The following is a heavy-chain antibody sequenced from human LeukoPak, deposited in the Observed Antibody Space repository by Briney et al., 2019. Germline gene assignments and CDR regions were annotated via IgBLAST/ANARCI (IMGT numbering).Heavy chain of an antibody. V-gene: IGHV4-34*01. CDR2: INHSGST. J-gene: IGHJ6*03. D-gene: IGHD5-18*01. CDR3: ARVSGYSYGWSYYYMDV. CDR1: GGSFSGYY. Sequence: SETLSLTCAVYGGSFSGYYWSWLRQPPGKGLEWIGEINHSGSTNYNPSLKSRVTISVDTSKNQFSLKLSSVTAADTAVYYCARVSGYSYGWSYYYMDVWGKGTTVTVSS.